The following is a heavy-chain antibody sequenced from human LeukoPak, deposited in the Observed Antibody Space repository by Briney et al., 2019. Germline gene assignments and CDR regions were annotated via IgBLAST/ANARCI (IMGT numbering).Heavy chain of an antibody. V-gene: IGHV3-74*03. D-gene: IGHD2-2*01. CDR2: ISTDGSST. CDR1: GFTFSNYW. CDR3: ARDRYCTTTRCSDY. Sequence: PGGSLRLSCAASGFTFSNYWMHWVRQAPGKGLVWVSRISTDGSSTTYADSVKGRFTIFRDNAKNTLYLEMNSLRAEDTAVYYCARDRYCTTTRCSDYWGQGTLVTVSS. J-gene: IGHJ4*02.